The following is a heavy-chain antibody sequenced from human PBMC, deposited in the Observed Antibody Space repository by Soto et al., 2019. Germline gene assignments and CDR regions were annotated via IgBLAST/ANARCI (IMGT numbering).Heavy chain of an antibody. CDR1: GGSISGYH. J-gene: IGHJ5*01. V-gene: IGHV4-4*08. CDR2: IYPSGST. Sequence: QVQLRESGPGLVKASETLSLTCTVSGGSISGYHWSWIRQPPGKGLEWIGYIYPSGSTDYNPSLKSPVTISADTSKNQLSLKLSPVTASDTAVYYCARGLGTTVFDSCGQGALVTVSS. D-gene: IGHD4-17*01. CDR3: ARGLGTTVFDS.